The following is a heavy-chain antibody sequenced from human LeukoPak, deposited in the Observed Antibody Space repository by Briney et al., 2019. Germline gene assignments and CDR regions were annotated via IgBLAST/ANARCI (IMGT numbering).Heavy chain of an antibody. D-gene: IGHD6-13*01. CDR2: ISSSGSTI. V-gene: IGHV3-48*03. CDR1: GFTFSSYE. J-gene: IGHJ4*02. Sequence: AGGSLRLSCAASGFTFSSYEMNWVRQAPGKGLEWVSYISSSGSTIYYADSVKGRFTVSRDNAGNSLFLQMNSLRAEDTAVYYCARDTSSSSPGYWGQGTLVTVSS. CDR3: ARDTSSSSPGY.